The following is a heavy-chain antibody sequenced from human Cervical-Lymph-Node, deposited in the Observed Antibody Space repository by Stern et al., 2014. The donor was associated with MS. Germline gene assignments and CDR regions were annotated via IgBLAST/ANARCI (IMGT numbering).Heavy chain of an antibody. V-gene: IGHV4-59*01. CDR2: IYYTGTT. J-gene: IGHJ4*02. CDR3: ARKSLSMDHYFDS. D-gene: IGHD2-2*03. Sequence: QLQLQESCPGLVKPSETLSLTCTVSGASISSYYWNWIRQPPGKGLEWIGYIYYTGTTNYNPSLKGRVAISLDTSKNQFSLILRSVSAADTAVYYCARKSLSMDHYFDSWGQGTLVTVSS. CDR1: GASISSYY.